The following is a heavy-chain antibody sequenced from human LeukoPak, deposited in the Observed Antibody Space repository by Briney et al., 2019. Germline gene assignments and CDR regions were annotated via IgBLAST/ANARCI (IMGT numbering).Heavy chain of an antibody. Sequence: SETLSLTCAVSGGSISSSNWWSWVRQPPGKGLEWIGEIYHSGSTNYIPSLKSRVTISVDKSKNQFSLKLSSVTAADTAVYYCARGRDGYNIHWFDPWGQGTLVTVSS. CDR3: ARGRDGYNIHWFDP. CDR2: IYHSGST. V-gene: IGHV4-4*02. J-gene: IGHJ5*02. D-gene: IGHD5-24*01. CDR1: GGSISSSNW.